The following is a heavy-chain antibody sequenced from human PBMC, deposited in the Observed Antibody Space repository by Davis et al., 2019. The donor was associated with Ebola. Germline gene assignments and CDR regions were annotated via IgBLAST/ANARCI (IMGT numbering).Heavy chain of an antibody. CDR2: ISYDGSNK. J-gene: IGHJ4*02. Sequence: GESLKISCAASGFTFSSYAMHWVRQAPGKGLEWVAVISYDGSNKYYADSVKGRFTISRDNSKNTLYLQMNSLRAEDTAVYYCARDFGGSSSGYWGQGTLVTVSS. CDR1: GFTFSSYA. D-gene: IGHD3-16*01. CDR3: ARDFGGSSSGY. V-gene: IGHV3-30*04.